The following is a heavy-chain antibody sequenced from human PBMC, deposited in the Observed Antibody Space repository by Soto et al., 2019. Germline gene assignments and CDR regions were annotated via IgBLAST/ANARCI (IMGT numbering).Heavy chain of an antibody. D-gene: IGHD3-10*01. J-gene: IGHJ4*02. V-gene: IGHV1-18*01. CDR2: ISGFNGQT. Sequence: GASVKNSCKASGNTFASHGFSWVRQAPGQGLEWMGWISGFNGQTNYALKFQGRVTLTTDTSTSTAYMELRSLRSDDTAVYFCARVDPCGVPVVRDYWGQGTRVTVAS. CDR3: ARVDPCGVPVVRDY. CDR1: GNTFASHG.